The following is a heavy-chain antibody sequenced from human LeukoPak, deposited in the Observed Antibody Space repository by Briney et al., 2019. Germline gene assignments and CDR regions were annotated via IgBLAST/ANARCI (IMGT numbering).Heavy chain of an antibody. CDR2: IYHSGST. V-gene: IGHV4-4*02. CDR1: GGSISSSNW. D-gene: IGHD3-10*01. J-gene: IGHJ4*02. CDR3: ARDPWDYYGSGSYLDY. Sequence: SETLSLTCAVSGGSISSSNWWSWVRQPPGKGLEWIGEIYHSGSTNYNPSLKSRVTISVDKSKNQFSLKLISVTAADTAVYYCARDPWDYYGSGSYLDYWGQGTLVTVSS.